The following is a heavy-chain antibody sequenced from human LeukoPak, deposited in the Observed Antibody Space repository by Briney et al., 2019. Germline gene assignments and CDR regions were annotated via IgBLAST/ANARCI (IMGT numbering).Heavy chain of an antibody. CDR1: GFTFSRYW. J-gene: IGHJ4*02. D-gene: IGHD6-13*01. CDR3: AKEGRYSSSWYDYFDY. Sequence: GGSLRLSCAASGFTFSRYWMHWVRQAPGKGLMWASRISPDGSTTLYADSVKGRFTISRDNSKNTLYLQMNSLRAEDTAVYYCAKEGRYSSSWYDYFDYWGQGTLVTVSS. V-gene: IGHV3-74*03. CDR2: ISPDGSTT.